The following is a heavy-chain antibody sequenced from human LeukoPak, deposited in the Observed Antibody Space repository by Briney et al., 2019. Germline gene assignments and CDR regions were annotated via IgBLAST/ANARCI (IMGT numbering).Heavy chain of an antibody. V-gene: IGHV3-23*01. CDR1: GFTFSSYS. CDR2: ISGSGGRT. Sequence: PGGSLRLSCAASGFTFSSYSMNWVRQAPGKGLEWVSAISGSGGRTYYADSAKGRFTISRDNSKNTLYLQMNSLRAEDTAVYYCAKGGRNSRGNYYYYYMDVWGKGTTVTVSS. CDR3: AKGGRNSRGNYYYYYMDV. J-gene: IGHJ6*03. D-gene: IGHD1-7*01.